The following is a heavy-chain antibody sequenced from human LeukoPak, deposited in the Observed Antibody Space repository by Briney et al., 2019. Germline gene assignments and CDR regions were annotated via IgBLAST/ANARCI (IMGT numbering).Heavy chain of an antibody. D-gene: IGHD1-26*01. Sequence: ASVKVSCKASGYTFTSYYMHWVQQAPGQGLEWMGIMNPSGGSTSYAQKSQGRVTMTRDMSTSTVYMELSSLRSEDTAVYYCARDRGGSFPSYYYYYMDVWGKGTTVTVSS. V-gene: IGHV1-46*01. CDR2: MNPSGGST. J-gene: IGHJ6*03. CDR3: ARDRGGSFPSYYYYYMDV. CDR1: GYTFTSYY.